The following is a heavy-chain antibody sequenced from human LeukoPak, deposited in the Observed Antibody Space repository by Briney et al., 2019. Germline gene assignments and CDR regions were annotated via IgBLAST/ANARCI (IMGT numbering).Heavy chain of an antibody. J-gene: IGHJ4*02. V-gene: IGHV3-33*01. D-gene: IGHD2-15*01. CDR1: GFTFSSYG. CDR2: IWYDGSNK. Sequence: PGGSLRLSCAASGFTFSSYGMHWVRQAPGKGLEWVAVIWYDGSNKYYADSVKGRFTISRDNSKNTLYLQMNSLRAEDTAVYYCARDGGVCGGGSSYKDYGGQEPLVTVSS. CDR3: ARDGGVCGGGSSYKDY.